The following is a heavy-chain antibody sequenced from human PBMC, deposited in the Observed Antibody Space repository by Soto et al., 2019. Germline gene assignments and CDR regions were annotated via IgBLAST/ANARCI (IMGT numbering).Heavy chain of an antibody. CDR1: GFTFDEYA. CDR2: IGWNSGNI. V-gene: IGHV3-9*01. Sequence: EVQLVESGGGLVQPGRSLRLSCAASGFTFDEYAMHWVRQAPGKGLEWVSGIGWNSGNIDYADSVKGRFTISRDNAKKSLYLPMNSLRPEDTALYYCAKDKGGVIRALFDYWGQGSRVTVSS. D-gene: IGHD3-16*02. CDR3: AKDKGGVIRALFDY. J-gene: IGHJ4*02.